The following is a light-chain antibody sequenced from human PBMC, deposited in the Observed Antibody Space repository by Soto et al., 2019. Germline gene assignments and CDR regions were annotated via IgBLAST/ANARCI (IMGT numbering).Light chain of an antibody. J-gene: IGKJ5*01. CDR2: GAS. Sequence: EIVMTQSPATLSLSPGERATLSCRASQSVSSNLAWYQQKPGQAPRLLIYGASTRATGIPARFSGSGSGTDFTLTISRLEPEDFAVYYCQQSGSSPITFGQGTRLEIK. V-gene: IGKV3-15*01. CDR1: QSVSSN. CDR3: QQSGSSPIT.